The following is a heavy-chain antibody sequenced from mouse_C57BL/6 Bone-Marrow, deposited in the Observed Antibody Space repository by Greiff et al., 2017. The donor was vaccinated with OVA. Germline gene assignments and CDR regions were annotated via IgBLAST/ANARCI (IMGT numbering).Heavy chain of an antibody. D-gene: IGHD2-4*01. J-gene: IGHJ3*01. CDR2: INPYNGGT. CDR3: ARRDYDYDWFAY. Sequence: EVHLVESGPVLVKPGASVKMSCKASGYTFTDYYMNWVKQSHGKSLEWIGVINPYNGGTSYNQKFKGKATLTVDKSSSTAYMELNSLTSEDSAVYYCARRDYDYDWFAYWGQGTLVTVSA. V-gene: IGHV1-19*01. CDR1: GYTFTDYY.